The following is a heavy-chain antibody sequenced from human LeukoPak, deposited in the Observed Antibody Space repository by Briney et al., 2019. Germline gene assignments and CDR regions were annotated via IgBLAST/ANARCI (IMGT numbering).Heavy chain of an antibody. D-gene: IGHD3-10*01. CDR1: GGSFSGYY. J-gene: IGHJ6*03. CDR3: ARVRRAGVNYYYCYYMDV. V-gene: IGHV4-34*01. Sequence: PSETLSLTCAVYGGSFSGYYWSWIRQPPGKGLEWIGEINHSGSTNYNPSLKSRVTISVDTSKNQFSLKLSSVTAADTAVYYCARVRRAGVNYYYCYYMDVWGKGTTVTVSS. CDR2: INHSGST.